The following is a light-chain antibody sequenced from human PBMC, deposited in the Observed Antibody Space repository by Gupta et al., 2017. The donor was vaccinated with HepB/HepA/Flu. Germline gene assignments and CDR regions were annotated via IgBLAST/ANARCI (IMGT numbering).Light chain of an antibody. Sequence: DIVLTQSPLSLPVTPGEPASISCRSSQSLLYSNGYHDLDWYLQKPGQSPQILIYLGSNRAPGVPDRFSVSRSGTDFTLTISRVEAEDVGIYYCFQALQTPFTFGPGTRVDIK. CDR1: QSLLYSNGYHD. CDR3: FQALQTPFT. V-gene: IGKV2-28*01. CDR2: LGS. J-gene: IGKJ3*01.